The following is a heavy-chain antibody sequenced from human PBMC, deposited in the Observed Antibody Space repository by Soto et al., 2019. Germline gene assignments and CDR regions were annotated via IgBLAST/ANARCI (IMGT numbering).Heavy chain of an antibody. CDR1: GFSFNNFA. D-gene: IGHD1-26*01. J-gene: IGHJ5*02. CDR3: ARSEGADGVVWFDT. CDR2: IRGSGAES. Sequence: EVQLLQSGGDLVQPGGSLRVSCVASGFSFNNFAMSWVRQAPGKGLEWVSGIRGSGAESHYADSVRGRFTISRDNSKNTVYLEMHSLNVGDTAVYYCARSEGADGVVWFDTWGQGTLVTVSS. V-gene: IGHV3-23*01.